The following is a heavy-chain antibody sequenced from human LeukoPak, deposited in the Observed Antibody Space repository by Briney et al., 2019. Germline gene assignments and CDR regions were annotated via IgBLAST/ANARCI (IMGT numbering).Heavy chain of an antibody. J-gene: IGHJ4*02. Sequence: ASVKVSCEASGGTFSSYAISWVRQAPGQGLEWMGGIIPIFGTANYAQKFQGRVTITADESTSTAYMELSSLRSEDTAVYYCARVAGNSYGYEGAFDYWGQGTLVTVSS. CDR3: ARVAGNSYGYEGAFDY. V-gene: IGHV1-69*13. D-gene: IGHD5-18*01. CDR1: GGTFSSYA. CDR2: IIPIFGTA.